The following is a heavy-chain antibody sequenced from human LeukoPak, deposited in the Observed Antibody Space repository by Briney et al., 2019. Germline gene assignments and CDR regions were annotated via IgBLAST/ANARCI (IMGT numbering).Heavy chain of an antibody. Sequence: ASVKVSCKASGYTFTGYYMHWVRQAPGQGLEWMGRIIPILGIANYAQKFQGRVTMTTDTSTSTAHMELRSLRYDDTAVYYCARDGRFAAYEPDYWGQGTLVTVST. CDR1: GYTFTGYY. V-gene: IGHV1-2*02. CDR3: ARDGRFAAYEPDY. D-gene: IGHD1-26*01. J-gene: IGHJ4*02. CDR2: IIPILGIA.